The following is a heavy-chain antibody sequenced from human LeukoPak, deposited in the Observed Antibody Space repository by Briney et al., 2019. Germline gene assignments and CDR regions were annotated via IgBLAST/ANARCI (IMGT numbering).Heavy chain of an antibody. Sequence: GGSLRLSCAASGFTFSTSEMNCVRQAPGKGLAWISYISSRGRTIFYADSVKGRFIISRDNAKNSLYLQTNSLRAEDTAVYYCARALGIAAAPGAFDIWGQGTMVTVSS. J-gene: IGHJ3*02. CDR3: ARALGIAAAPGAFDI. D-gene: IGHD6-13*01. CDR1: GFTFSTSE. V-gene: IGHV3-48*03. CDR2: ISSRGRTI.